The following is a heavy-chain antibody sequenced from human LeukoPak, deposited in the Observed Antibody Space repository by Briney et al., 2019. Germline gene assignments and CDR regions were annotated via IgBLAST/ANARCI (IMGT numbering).Heavy chain of an antibody. CDR1: GFTFSTCW. J-gene: IGHJ4*02. CDR2: IRPDGSGE. CDR3: GGVWGAAITGPGFDL. Sequence: PGGSLRLSCAASGFTFSTCWMSWVRQAPGKGLEWVAMIRPDGSGEYYVDSVKGRFTISRDNVNYSLYLQMNSLTAEDTAVYYFGGVWGAAITGPGFDLWGQGARVTVS. V-gene: IGHV3-7*03. D-gene: IGHD3-16*01.